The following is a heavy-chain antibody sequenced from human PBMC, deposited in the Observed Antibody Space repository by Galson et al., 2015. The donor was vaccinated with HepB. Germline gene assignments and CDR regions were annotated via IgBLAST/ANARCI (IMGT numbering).Heavy chain of an antibody. CDR3: AKDYADKLMTSETAALFEY. CDR1: GFTFRNYA. CDR2: IIANGHTT. J-gene: IGHJ4*02. D-gene: IGHD2-21*02. Sequence: SLRLSCAASGFTFRNYAMSWVRQAPGKGLGWVSGIIANGHTTYDADSVKGRSTISRDNSKNTLYLQMNSLRAEDSAVYYCAKDYADKLMTSETAALFEYWGQGALVTVSP. V-gene: IGHV3-23*01.